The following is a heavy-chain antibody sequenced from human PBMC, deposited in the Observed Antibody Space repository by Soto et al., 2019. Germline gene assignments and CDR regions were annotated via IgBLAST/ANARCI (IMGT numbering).Heavy chain of an antibody. Sequence: QVQLVESGGGVVQPGRSLRLSCAASGFTFSSYGMHWVRQAPGKGLEWVAVISYDGSNKYYADSVKGRFTISRDNSKNTLYLQINSLRAEDTAVYYCAKDKEYSSGWYMFDYWGQGTLVTVSS. D-gene: IGHD6-19*01. CDR2: ISYDGSNK. J-gene: IGHJ4*02. V-gene: IGHV3-30*18. CDR1: GFTFSSYG. CDR3: AKDKEYSSGWYMFDY.